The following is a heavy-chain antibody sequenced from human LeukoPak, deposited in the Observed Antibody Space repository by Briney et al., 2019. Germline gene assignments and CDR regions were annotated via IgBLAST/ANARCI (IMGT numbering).Heavy chain of an antibody. Sequence: GGSLRLSCAASGFTFGSYGMHWVRQAPGKGLEWVSAISGSGGSTYYADSVKGRFTISRDNSKNTLYLQMNSLRAEDTAVYYCAKDQGLYNDWGQGTLVTVSS. CDR1: GFTFGSYG. CDR3: AKDQGLYND. V-gene: IGHV3-23*01. D-gene: IGHD1-14*01. J-gene: IGHJ4*02. CDR2: ISGSGGST.